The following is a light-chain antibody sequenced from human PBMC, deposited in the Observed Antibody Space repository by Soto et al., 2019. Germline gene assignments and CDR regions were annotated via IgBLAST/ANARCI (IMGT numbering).Light chain of an antibody. J-gene: IGKJ2*01. Sequence: EIVLTQSPGTLSLSPGERATLSCRASQSISSSYLAWYQQKPGQAPRLLIYGVSSRATGIPGRFSGSGSGTDFTLTISRLGPEDFAVFYCQQYGSSPYTFGQGTKLEI. CDR2: GVS. CDR3: QQYGSSPYT. V-gene: IGKV3-20*01. CDR1: QSISSSY.